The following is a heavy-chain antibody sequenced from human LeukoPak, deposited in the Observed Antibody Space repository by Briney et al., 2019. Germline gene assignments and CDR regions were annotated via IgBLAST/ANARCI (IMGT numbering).Heavy chain of an antibody. Sequence: ASVKVSCKASGYTFTSYYMHWVRQAPGQGLEWMGIINPSGGSTSYAQKFQGRVTMTRDASTSTVYMELSSLRSEDTAVYYCARSSGRSPNRDYMDVWGKGTTVTISS. CDR3: ARSSGRSPNRDYMDV. CDR2: INPSGGST. V-gene: IGHV1-46*01. D-gene: IGHD1-14*01. J-gene: IGHJ6*03. CDR1: GYTFTSYY.